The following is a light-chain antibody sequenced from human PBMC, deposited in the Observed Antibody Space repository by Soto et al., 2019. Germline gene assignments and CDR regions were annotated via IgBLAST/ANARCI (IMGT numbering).Light chain of an antibody. CDR1: QSVSSN. J-gene: IGKJ1*01. Sequence: ETVMTQSPATLSGSPGERATLSCRASQSVSSNLAWYQQKPGQAPRLLIYGASTRATGIPVRFSGSGSGTEFTLTISSLQSEDFAVYYCQQYIHWPRTFGQWTKVDVK. CDR3: QQYIHWPRT. CDR2: GAS. V-gene: IGKV3-15*01.